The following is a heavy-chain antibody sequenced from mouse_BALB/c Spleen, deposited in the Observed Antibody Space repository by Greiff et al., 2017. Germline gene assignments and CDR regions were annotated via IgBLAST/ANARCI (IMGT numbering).Heavy chain of an antibody. D-gene: IGHD1-1*02. CDR1: GFSLTSYG. J-gene: IGHJ4*01. V-gene: IGHV2-9*02. Sequence: VKLVESGPGLVAPSQSLSITCTVSGFSLTSYGVHWVRQPPGKGLEWLGVIWAGGSTNYTSALMSRLSISKENSKSQVFLKMNSQQTDDAAMYYCARGWCLYAMDYWGQGTSVTVSS. CDR2: IWAGGST. CDR3: ARGWCLYAMDY.